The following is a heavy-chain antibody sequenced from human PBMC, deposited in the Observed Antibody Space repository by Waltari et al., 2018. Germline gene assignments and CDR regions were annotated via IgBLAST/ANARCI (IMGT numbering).Heavy chain of an antibody. CDR1: GYTFTAYG. CDR3: ARGDGSGWFGY. CDR2: ISGYNGNA. V-gene: IGHV1-18*01. J-gene: IGHJ5*01. Sequence: QVQLVQSGAEVKKPGASVKVSCKASGYTFTAYGINWVRQAPGQGLEWMGRISGYNGNAKNAQKLQGRVTMTIDTSTTTAYMELRSLRSDTAIYYCARGDGSGWFGYWGQGTLVTVSS. D-gene: IGHD3-3*01.